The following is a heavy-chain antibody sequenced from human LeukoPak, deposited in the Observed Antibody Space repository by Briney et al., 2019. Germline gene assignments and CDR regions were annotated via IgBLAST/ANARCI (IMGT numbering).Heavy chain of an antibody. CDR2: ISYDGSYK. V-gene: IGHV3-30-3*01. J-gene: IGHJ5*02. CDR1: GFTFSSYA. CDR3: ARGISMVRGVIPSYNWFDP. D-gene: IGHD3-10*01. Sequence: GGSLGLSCAASGFTFSSYAMHWVRQAPGKGLEWVAVISYDGSYKYHADSVKGRFTISRDNSRNTLYLQMNSLRAEDTAVYYCARGISMVRGVIPSYNWFDPWGQGTLVTVSS.